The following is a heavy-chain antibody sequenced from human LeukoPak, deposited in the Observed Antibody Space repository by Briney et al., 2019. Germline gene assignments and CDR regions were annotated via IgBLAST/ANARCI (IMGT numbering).Heavy chain of an antibody. V-gene: IGHV3-48*01. CDR1: GFTFSSYS. Sequence: GGSLRLSCAASGFTFSSYSVNWVRQAPGKGLEWVSYISSSSSTIYYVESVKGRFTISRDNAKNSLYLQMISLRAEDTAVYYCARLIRGYTYGPGDYWGQGTLVIVSS. CDR3: ARLIRGYTYGPGDY. D-gene: IGHD5-24*01. J-gene: IGHJ4*02. CDR2: ISSSSSTI.